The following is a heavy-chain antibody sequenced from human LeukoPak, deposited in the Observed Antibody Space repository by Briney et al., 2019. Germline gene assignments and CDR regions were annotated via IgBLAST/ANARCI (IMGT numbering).Heavy chain of an antibody. Sequence: REASVKVSCKASGYSFSTYGIGWVRQAPGQGLEWMGWVSSDTDNREYAQKFQDRVTMSTETSTSTAFMELRSLTSDDTAVYYCARDHAFDVWGQGTLVIVSS. CDR2: VSSDTDNR. CDR1: GYSFSTYG. CDR3: ARDHAFDV. J-gene: IGHJ3*01. V-gene: IGHV1-18*01.